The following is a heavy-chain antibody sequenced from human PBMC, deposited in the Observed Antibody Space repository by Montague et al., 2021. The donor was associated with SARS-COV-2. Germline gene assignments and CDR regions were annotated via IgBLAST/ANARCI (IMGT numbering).Heavy chain of an antibody. CDR2: ISSSGSTI. Sequence: SLRLSCAASGFTFSSYEMNWVHQAPGKGLEWVSYISSSGSTIYYADSVKGRFTISRDNAKNSLYLQMNSLRAEDTAVYYCARVPPRLRTMFGVAPPWFDPWGQGTLVTVSS. V-gene: IGHV3-48*03. J-gene: IGHJ5*02. D-gene: IGHD3-3*01. CDR3: ARVPPRLRTMFGVAPPWFDP. CDR1: GFTFSSYE.